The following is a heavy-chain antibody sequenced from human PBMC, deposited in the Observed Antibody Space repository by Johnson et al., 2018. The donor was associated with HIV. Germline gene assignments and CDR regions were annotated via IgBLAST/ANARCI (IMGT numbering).Heavy chain of an antibody. CDR3: ARGGKSYYGAFDI. V-gene: IGHV3-30-3*01. J-gene: IGHJ3*02. Sequence: QMQLVESGGGVVQPGRSVRLSCAASGLNFSDYGMHWVRQAPGKGLEWVAVISFDGSKEYYADSVKGRFTISRDNSKKTLYLQVNSVRDEDTAVYYCARGGKSYYGAFDIWGQGPMVTVSS. CDR2: ISFDGSKE. CDR1: GLNFSDYG. D-gene: IGHD3-10*01.